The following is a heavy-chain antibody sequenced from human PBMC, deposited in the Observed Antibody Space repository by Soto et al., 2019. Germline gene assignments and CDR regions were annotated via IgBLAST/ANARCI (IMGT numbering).Heavy chain of an antibody. Sequence: QVQLLQSGAEVKKPGASVKVSCKASGYTFTNYGITWVRQAPGQGLEWMGWISAYNGNTHYTQRLQGRVTMTTDTSTSTAYMELRGLRSDDTAVYYCARVRPLVGYFSSYMDVWGKGTTVTVSS. V-gene: IGHV1-18*01. CDR2: ISAYNGNT. CDR1: GYTFTNYG. J-gene: IGHJ6*03. CDR3: ARVRPLVGYFSSYMDV. D-gene: IGHD6-6*01.